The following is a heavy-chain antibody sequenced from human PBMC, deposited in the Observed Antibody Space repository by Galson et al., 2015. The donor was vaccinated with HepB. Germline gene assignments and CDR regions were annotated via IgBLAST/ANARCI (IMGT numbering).Heavy chain of an antibody. J-gene: IGHJ4*02. CDR3: ARAPQSLSSYFAY. Sequence: SLRLSCAASGFTFRTYGMHWVRQAPGKGLEWVAVIWNDGSIKDYADSVKGRFTVSRDNSKNTLYLQMNSLRPEDTAVYYCARAPQSLSSYFAYWGQGTLFTVSS. CDR2: IWNDGSIK. V-gene: IGHV3-33*01. D-gene: IGHD3-16*02. CDR1: GFTFRTYG.